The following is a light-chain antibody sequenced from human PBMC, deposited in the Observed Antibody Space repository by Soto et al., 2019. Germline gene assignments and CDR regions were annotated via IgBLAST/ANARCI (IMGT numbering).Light chain of an antibody. CDR2: GAS. CDR3: QQRSNWPIT. J-gene: IGKJ5*01. CDR1: QNGSRNY. V-gene: IGKV3D-20*02. Sequence: EIVLTRSPGPLSLSPGERATLSCRAGQNGSRNYLVWYQQKPGQAPRLLIYGASGRATGIPDRFSGSGSGTDFTLTISSLEPEDFAVYYCQQRSNWPITFGQGTRLGIK.